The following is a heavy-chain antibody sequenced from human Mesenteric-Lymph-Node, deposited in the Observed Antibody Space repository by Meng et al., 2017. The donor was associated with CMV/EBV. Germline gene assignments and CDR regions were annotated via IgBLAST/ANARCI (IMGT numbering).Heavy chain of an antibody. CDR2: IYPGDSAT. CDR3: ARLRAVAGTVDY. J-gene: IGHJ4*02. CDR1: GSSFTSSW. V-gene: IGHV5-51*01. D-gene: IGHD6-19*01. Sequence: SKGSGSSFTSSWIGWVRQMPGTGLECMGIIYPGDSATRYSPSFQGQVTISADKSISTAYLQWSSLKASDTAMYYCARLRAVAGTVDYWGQGTLVTVSS.